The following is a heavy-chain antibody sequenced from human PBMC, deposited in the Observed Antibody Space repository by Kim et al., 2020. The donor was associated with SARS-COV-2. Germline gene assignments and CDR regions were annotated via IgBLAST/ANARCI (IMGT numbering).Heavy chain of an antibody. CDR1: GGSVSSGSYY. CDR2: IYYSGST. V-gene: IGHV4-61*01. CDR3: GRGDSSSWYLVDY. Sequence: SETLSLTCTVSGGSVSSGSYYWSWIRQPPGKGLEWIGYIYYSGSTNYNPSLKSRVTISVDTSKNQFSLKLSSVTAADTAVYYCGRGDSSSWYLVDYWGQGTLVTVSS. J-gene: IGHJ4*02. D-gene: IGHD6-13*01.